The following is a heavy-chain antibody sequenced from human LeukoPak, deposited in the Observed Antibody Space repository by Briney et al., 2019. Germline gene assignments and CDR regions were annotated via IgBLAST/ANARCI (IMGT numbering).Heavy chain of an antibody. J-gene: IGHJ4*02. CDR1: GFTFSWYW. Sequence: GGSLRLSCAASGFTFSWYWMSWVRQAPGKGLEWVANIKQDGSEKYYVDSVKGRFTISRDNAKNSLSLQMNSLRAEDTALYYCARDLRVVITGSFDCWGQGTLVTVSS. V-gene: IGHV3-7*05. D-gene: IGHD3-22*01. CDR2: IKQDGSEK. CDR3: ARDLRVVITGSFDC.